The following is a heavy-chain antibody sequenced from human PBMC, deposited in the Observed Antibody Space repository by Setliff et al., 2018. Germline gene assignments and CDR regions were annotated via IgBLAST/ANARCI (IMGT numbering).Heavy chain of an antibody. CDR2: IYCNDEK. CDR1: GFSLSTSLVG. Sequence: SGPTLVNPTQTLTLTCTISGFSLSTSLVGVGWIRQPQGKALEWLALIYCNDEKRYSPSLKSRLTITKDTSKNQVVLTMTNMDPVDTATYYCAHIAGGGNSPRHDYWGQGTLVTVSS. D-gene: IGHD2-21*01. V-gene: IGHV2-5*01. CDR3: AHIAGGGNSPRHDY. J-gene: IGHJ4*02.